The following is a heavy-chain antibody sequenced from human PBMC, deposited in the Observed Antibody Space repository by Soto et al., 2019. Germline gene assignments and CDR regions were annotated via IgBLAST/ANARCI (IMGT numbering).Heavy chain of an antibody. CDR3: ARHSPPGGATYYDFWSGYYDNWFDP. CDR2: SYYSGST. Sequence: SETLSLPCPIPGCSISSSSYYKGWLRQPPGTERGWIGRSYYSGSTYYNPSLKSRVTISVDTSKNQFSLKLSSVTAADTAVYYCARHSPPGGATYYDFWSGYYDNWFDPWGQGTLVTVSS. V-gene: IGHV4-39*01. D-gene: IGHD3-3*01. J-gene: IGHJ5*02. CDR1: GCSISSSSYY.